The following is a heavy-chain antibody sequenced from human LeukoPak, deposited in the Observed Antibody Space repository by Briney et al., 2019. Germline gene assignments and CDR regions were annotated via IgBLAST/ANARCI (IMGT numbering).Heavy chain of an antibody. CDR2: IIPIFGTA. D-gene: IGHD3-9*01. CDR3: AREIKGPLTFDY. J-gene: IGHJ4*02. CDR1: GGTFSSYA. Sequence: SVKVSCKASGGTFSSYAISWVRQAPGQGLEWMGGIIPIFGTANYAQKFQGRVTITADKSTSTAYMELSSLRSEDTAVYYCAREIKGPLTFDYWGQGTLVTVSS. V-gene: IGHV1-69*06.